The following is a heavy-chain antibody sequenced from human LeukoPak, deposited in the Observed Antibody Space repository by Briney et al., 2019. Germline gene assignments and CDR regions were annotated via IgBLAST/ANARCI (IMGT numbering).Heavy chain of an antibody. CDR2: IKEDGSEK. Sequence: PGGSLRLPCAASGFTFSRYWMSWVRQAPGKGLEWLANIKEDGSEKYYVDSVKGRFTISRDNIKKSLFLQMNSLRAEDTAVYYYARGDYYDTSGVYIDAFDVWGQGTMVTVSS. J-gene: IGHJ3*01. CDR1: GFTFSRYW. CDR3: ARGDYYDTSGVYIDAFDV. V-gene: IGHV3-7*01. D-gene: IGHD3-22*01.